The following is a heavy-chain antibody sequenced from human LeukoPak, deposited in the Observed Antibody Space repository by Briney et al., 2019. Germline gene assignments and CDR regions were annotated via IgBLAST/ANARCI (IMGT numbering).Heavy chain of an antibody. J-gene: IGHJ3*02. CDR1: GGTFSSYA. V-gene: IGHV1-69*13. CDR2: IIPIFGTA. D-gene: IGHD3-10*01. Sequence: ASVKVSCKASGGTFSSYAISWVRQAPGQGLEWMGGIIPIFGTANYAQKFQGRVTITADESTSTAYMELSSLRPEDTAVYYCARGSYMNAFDIWGHGTMVTVSS. CDR3: ARGSYMNAFDI.